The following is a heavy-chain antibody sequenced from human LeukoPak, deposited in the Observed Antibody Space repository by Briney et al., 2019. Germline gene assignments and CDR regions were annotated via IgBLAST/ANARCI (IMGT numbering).Heavy chain of an antibody. CDR1: GFTFSNYA. Sequence: PGGSLRLSCAASGFTFSNYAIYWVRQAPGKGLEYVSAISSNGGSTYYATSVKGRFTISRDNSKNTLYLQMGSLRAEDMAVYYCAREGGTGTTDYWGQGTLVTVSS. D-gene: IGHD1-1*01. J-gene: IGHJ4*02. CDR3: AREGGTGTTDY. V-gene: IGHV3-64*01. CDR2: ISSNGGST.